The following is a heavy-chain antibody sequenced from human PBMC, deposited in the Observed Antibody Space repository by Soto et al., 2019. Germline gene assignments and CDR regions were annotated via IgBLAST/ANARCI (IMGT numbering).Heavy chain of an antibody. V-gene: IGHV3-30*18. CDR1: GFTFSSYG. CDR2: ISYDGSNK. Sequence: QVQLVESGGGVVQPGRSLRLSCAASGFTFSSYGMHWVRQAPGKGLEWVAVISYDGSNKYYADSVKGRFTISRDNSKNXLXXQMNSLRAEDTAVYYGAEDEAVVGATTELPSTLDYWGQGTLVTVSS. J-gene: IGHJ4*02. CDR3: AEDEAVVGATTELPSTLDY. D-gene: IGHD1-26*01.